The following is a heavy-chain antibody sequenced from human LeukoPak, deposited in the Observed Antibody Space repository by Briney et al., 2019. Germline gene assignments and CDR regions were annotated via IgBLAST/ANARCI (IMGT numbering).Heavy chain of an antibody. J-gene: IGHJ4*02. CDR3: ARGDCSGDCYSTFDC. V-gene: IGHV4-38-2*02. CDR1: GYSISSGYY. Sequence: SETLSLTCTVFGYSISSGYYWGWIRQPPGKGLEGIGNIYHTGSTYYNPSLKSPVTISGDTSKDQFSLKMSSVTAADPAVYYCARGDCSGDCYSTFDCWGQGTLVSVSS. D-gene: IGHD2-21*02. CDR2: IYHTGST.